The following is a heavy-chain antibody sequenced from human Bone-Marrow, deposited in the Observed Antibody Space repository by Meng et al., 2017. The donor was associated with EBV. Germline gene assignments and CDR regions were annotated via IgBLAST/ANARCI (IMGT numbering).Heavy chain of an antibody. V-gene: IGHV3-74*01. CDR3: GRSPWEIAEVRFGESSHS. CDR2: INRDGSNI. J-gene: IGHJ4*02. CDR1: GFNFSNVW. D-gene: IGHD3-10*01. Sequence: EVQLVESGGGLVQPGGSRRLSXAASGFNFSNVWMHWVRQVPGKGLVWVSRINRDGSNIRYADSVKGRFTISRDNAKNTLYLQMNSLRAEDMGVYYCGRSPWEIAEVRFGESSHSWAQGTLVTVSS.